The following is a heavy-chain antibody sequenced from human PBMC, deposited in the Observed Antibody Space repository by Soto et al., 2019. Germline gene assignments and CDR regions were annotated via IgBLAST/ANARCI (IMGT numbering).Heavy chain of an antibody. CDR2: IDPSDSYV. D-gene: IGHD2-2*01. CDR1: GYSFTAYW. J-gene: IGHJ4*02. CDR3: TRRASSSFYHFDF. Sequence: GESLKISCQASGYSFTAYWITWVRQMPGKGLEWMATIDPSDSYVDYSPSFRGHVTFSVDRSITTVYLQWNSLKASDGAMYFCTRRASSSFYHFDFWGQGALVTAPQ. V-gene: IGHV5-10-1*01.